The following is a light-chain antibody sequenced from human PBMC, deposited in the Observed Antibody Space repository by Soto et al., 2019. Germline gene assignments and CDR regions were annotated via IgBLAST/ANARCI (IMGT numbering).Light chain of an antibody. Sequence: QSVLTQPASVSGSPGQSITISCPGTSSDVGGYNYVSWYQQHPGKAPKLIIFEVSYRPSGISNRFSASKSGDTASLTISGLQADDEADYYCCSYTDSRTHIFGSGTKVTVL. J-gene: IGLJ1*01. CDR3: CSYTDSRTHI. V-gene: IGLV2-14*01. CDR2: EVS. CDR1: SSDVGGYNY.